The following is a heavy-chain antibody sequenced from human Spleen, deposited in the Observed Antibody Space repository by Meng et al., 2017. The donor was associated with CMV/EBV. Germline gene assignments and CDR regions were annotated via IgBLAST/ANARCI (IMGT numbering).Heavy chain of an antibody. J-gene: IGHJ1*01. D-gene: IGHD3-22*01. CDR1: SDYY. V-gene: IGHV3-11*01. CDR2: ISSGGDII. Sequence: SDYYMSWIRQAPGKGLEWISYISSGGDIIYYADSVKGRFTVSRDNGKKSLYLQMNSLRAEDTAVYYCAGREYYYDSVGYYSTEYFQSWGQGTLVTVS. CDR3: AGREYYYDSVGYYSTEYFQS.